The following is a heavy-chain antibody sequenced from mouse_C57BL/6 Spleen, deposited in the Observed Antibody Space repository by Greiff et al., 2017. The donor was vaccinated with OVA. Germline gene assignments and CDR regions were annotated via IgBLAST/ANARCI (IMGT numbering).Heavy chain of an antibody. CDR1: GYTFTSYW. CDR2: IHPNSGST. Sequence: QVQLQQPGAELVKPGASVKLSCKASGYTFTSYWMHWVKQRPGQGLEWIGMIHPNSGSTNYNEKFKSKATLTVDKSSSTAYMQLSSLTSEDSAVYYCARVITTVVEGFAYWGQGTLVTVSA. J-gene: IGHJ3*01. D-gene: IGHD1-1*01. CDR3: ARVITTVVEGFAY. V-gene: IGHV1-64*01.